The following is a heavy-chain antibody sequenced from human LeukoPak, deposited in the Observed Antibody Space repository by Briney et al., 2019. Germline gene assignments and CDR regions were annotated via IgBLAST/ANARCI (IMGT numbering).Heavy chain of an antibody. CDR1: GFTFSSYW. CDR2: IKQDGSEK. V-gene: IGHV3-7*01. CDR3: ARVAFGSSSGVYFDY. J-gene: IGHJ4*02. D-gene: IGHD6-6*01. Sequence: GGSLRLSCAASGFTFSSYWMSWVRQAPGKGLDGVADIKQDGSEKYYVDSVKGRFTISRDNAKNSLYLQMNSLRAEDTAVYYCARVAFGSSSGVYFDYWGQGTLVTVSS.